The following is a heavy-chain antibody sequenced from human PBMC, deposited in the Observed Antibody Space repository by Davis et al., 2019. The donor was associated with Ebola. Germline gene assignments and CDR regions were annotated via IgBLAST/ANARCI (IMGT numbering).Heavy chain of an antibody. Sequence: KVSCKGSGYSFTSYWIGWVRQMPGKGLEWMGIIYPGDSDTRYSPSFQGQVTISADKSISTAYLQWSSLKASDTAMYYCARQQSYYYYGMDVWGQGTTVTVSS. CDR3: ARQQSYYYYGMDV. J-gene: IGHJ6*02. CDR1: GYSFTSYW. V-gene: IGHV5-51*01. CDR2: IYPGDSDT.